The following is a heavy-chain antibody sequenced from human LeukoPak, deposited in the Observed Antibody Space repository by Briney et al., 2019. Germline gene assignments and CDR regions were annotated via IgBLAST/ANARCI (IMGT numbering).Heavy chain of an antibody. CDR1: GGSFSGYY. CDR2: INHSGST. J-gene: IGHJ6*02. Sequence: SETLCLTCAVYGGSFSGYYWSWIHQPPGKGLEWIGEINHSGSTNYNPSLKSRVTISVDTSKNQFSLKLLSVTAADTAVYDSARGVRQMWGGYYYGMDVWGQGTTVTVSS. V-gene: IGHV4-34*01. CDR3: ARGVRQMWGGYYYGMDV. D-gene: IGHD3-16*01.